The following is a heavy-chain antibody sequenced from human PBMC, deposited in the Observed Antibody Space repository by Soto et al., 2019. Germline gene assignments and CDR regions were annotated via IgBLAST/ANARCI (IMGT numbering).Heavy chain of an antibody. Sequence: GGSLRLSCAASGFTFSSYGMHWVRQAPGKGLEWVAVIWYDGSNKYYADSGKGRISISRDNSKNTLHLQMNGLRAEDTAALYWARGIYGSGSDAHFATLAGYYYYGMDVWGQGTTVTVSS. CDR2: IWYDGSNK. CDR1: GFTFSSYG. V-gene: IGHV3-33*01. D-gene: IGHD3-10*01. J-gene: IGHJ6*02. CDR3: ARGIYGSGSDAHFATLAGYYYYGMDV.